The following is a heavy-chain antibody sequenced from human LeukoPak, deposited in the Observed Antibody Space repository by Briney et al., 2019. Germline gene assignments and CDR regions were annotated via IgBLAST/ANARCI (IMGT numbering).Heavy chain of an antibody. CDR2: ISTNGDAT. Sequence: GGSLRLTCAASGFTFSNYALHWVRQAPGKGLEYVSAISTNGDATFYANSVKGRFTISRDNSKNTLYLQMGSLRAEDMAVYYCVRVGNYREFDYWGQGTLVTVSS. J-gene: IGHJ4*02. CDR3: VRVGNYREFDY. D-gene: IGHD1-7*01. V-gene: IGHV3-64*01. CDR1: GFTFSNYA.